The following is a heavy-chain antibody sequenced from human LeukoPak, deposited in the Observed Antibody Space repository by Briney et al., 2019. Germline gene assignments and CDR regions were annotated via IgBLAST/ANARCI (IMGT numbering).Heavy chain of an antibody. D-gene: IGHD4-17*01. CDR1: GFSFSNYV. CDR2: IRYDGSSK. J-gene: IGHJ4*02. CDR3: ARYSGNYGLDY. V-gene: IGHV3-30*02. Sequence: GGSLRLSCAASGFSFSNYVIHWVRQPPGKGLEWVSLIRYDGSSKYYADSVRGRFTISRDNSKNTLYLQMNSLRAEDTAVYYCARYSGNYGLDYWGQGTLVTVSS.